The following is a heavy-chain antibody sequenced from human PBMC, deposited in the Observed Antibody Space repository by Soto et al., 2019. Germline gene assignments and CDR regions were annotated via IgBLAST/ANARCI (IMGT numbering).Heavy chain of an antibody. CDR2: IGGTGSKT. CDR1: GFTFSNYV. V-gene: IGHV3-23*01. J-gene: IGHJ4*02. Sequence: GGSLRLSCAASGFTFSNYVMSWVRQAPGKGLEWVSSIGGTGSKTYYADSMKGRFTISRDNPKKTLYLQTNSLRAEDTAVYYCAKRDTSGWYYFDSRGQGTQVTVSS. D-gene: IGHD6-19*01. CDR3: AKRDTSGWYYFDS.